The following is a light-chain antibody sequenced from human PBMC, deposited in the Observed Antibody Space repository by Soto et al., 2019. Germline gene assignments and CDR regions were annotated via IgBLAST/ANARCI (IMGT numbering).Light chain of an antibody. V-gene: IGLV6-57*02. J-gene: IGLJ3*02. CDR1: GGLIANNY. CDR2: EDN. CDR3: QCYDSSNWL. Sequence: NFLLTQPHSVSESPGKTVTISFTGTGGLIANNYVQWYQQRPGSAPTTVIYEDNQRPSGVPDRFSGSIDRSSNSASLTISGLGADDEADYYCQCYDSSNWLFGGGTKLTVL.